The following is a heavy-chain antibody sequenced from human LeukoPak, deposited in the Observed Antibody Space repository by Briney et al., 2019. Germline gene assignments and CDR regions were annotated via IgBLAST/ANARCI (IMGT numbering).Heavy chain of an antibody. CDR1: GFTFSSYA. D-gene: IGHD3-22*01. CDR2: ISGSGGST. J-gene: IGHJ5*02. CDR3: AKGDHSWLYCNWFDP. Sequence: GGSLRLSCAASGFTFSSYAMSWVRQAPGKGLEWVSAISGSGGSTYYADSVKGRFTISRDNSKNTLYLQMNSLRAEDTAVYYCAKGDHSWLYCNWFDPWGRGTLDTVSS. V-gene: IGHV3-23*01.